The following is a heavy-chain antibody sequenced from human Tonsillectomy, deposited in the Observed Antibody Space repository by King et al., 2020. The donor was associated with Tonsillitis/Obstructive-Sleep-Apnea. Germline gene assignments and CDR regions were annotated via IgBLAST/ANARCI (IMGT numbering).Heavy chain of an antibody. V-gene: IGHV3-74*01. J-gene: IGHJ2*01. Sequence: VQLVESGGGLVQPGGSLRLSGAASGYTFSSYWMHWVRQAPGKGLVWVSRINSEGSITSYADSVKGRLTISRDNAKNTLYLQMNSLRAKDTALYYCSRCVVVKGGQQLVRGDWWYLDLWGRSTLVTVSS. CDR2: INSEGSIT. CDR3: SRCVVVKGGQQLVRGDWWYLDL. CDR1: GYTFSSYW. D-gene: IGHD6-13*01.